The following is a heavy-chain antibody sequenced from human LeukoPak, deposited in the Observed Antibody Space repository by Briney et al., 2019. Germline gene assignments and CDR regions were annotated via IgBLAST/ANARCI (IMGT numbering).Heavy chain of an antibody. Sequence: GGSLRPSCSASGFTFSSYGMHWVRQAPGKGLEWVAVISYDGSNKYYADSVKGRCTISRDNSKNTLYLQMNSLRAEDTAVYYCARDSSAYYTFDIWGQGTMVTVSS. V-gene: IGHV3-30-3*01. CDR1: GFTFSSYG. CDR2: ISYDGSNK. CDR3: ARDSSAYYTFDI. D-gene: IGHD3-22*01. J-gene: IGHJ3*02.